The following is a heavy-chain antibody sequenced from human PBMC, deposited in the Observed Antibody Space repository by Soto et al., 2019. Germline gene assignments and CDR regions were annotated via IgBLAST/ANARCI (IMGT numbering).Heavy chain of an antibody. CDR1: GFTFSSYA. CDR3: ARVEEYIVVVPAAKDYYYGMDV. J-gene: IGHJ6*02. D-gene: IGHD2-2*01. CDR2: ISYDGSNK. V-gene: IGHV3-30-3*01. Sequence: PGGSLRLSSAASGFTFSSYAMHWARQAPGKGLEWVAVISYDGSNKYYADSVKGRFTISRDNSKNTLYLQMNSLRAEDTAVYYCARVEEYIVVVPAAKDYYYGMDVWGQGTTVTVSS.